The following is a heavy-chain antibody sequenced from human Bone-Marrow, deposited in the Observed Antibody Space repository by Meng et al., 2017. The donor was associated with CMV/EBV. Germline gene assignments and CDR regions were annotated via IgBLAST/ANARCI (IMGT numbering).Heavy chain of an antibody. CDR3: AKELASGFWSGYGADS. V-gene: IGHV3-23*01. Sequence: FTFSNYAFNWVRQAPGKGLEWVSGISDGGSGANTYLADSVKGRFAISRDDSRNTLFLQMNSLRAEDTAVYYCAKELASGFWSGYGADSWGQGTLVTVSS. CDR1: FTFSNYA. CDR2: ISDGGSGANT. J-gene: IGHJ4*02. D-gene: IGHD3-3*01.